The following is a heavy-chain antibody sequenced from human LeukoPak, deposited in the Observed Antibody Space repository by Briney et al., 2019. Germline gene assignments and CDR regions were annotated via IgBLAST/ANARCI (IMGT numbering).Heavy chain of an antibody. Sequence: ASVKVSCKASGYTFSGFYVHWVRQAPGQGLEWMGIIKVSGGRTEHAQKFQGRVTVTRDMSTSTVYMELNNLRSEDTAVYYCAREPPESYYFDNWGQGTLVTVSS. CDR3: AREPPESYYFDN. CDR1: GYTFSGFY. V-gene: IGHV1-46*01. CDR2: IKVSGGRT. J-gene: IGHJ4*02.